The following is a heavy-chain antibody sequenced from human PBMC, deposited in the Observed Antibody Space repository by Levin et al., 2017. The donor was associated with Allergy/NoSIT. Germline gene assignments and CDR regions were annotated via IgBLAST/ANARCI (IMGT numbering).Heavy chain of an antibody. J-gene: IGHJ4*02. D-gene: IGHD6-13*01. CDR2: INAGNGNT. CDR3: ARDLGIAAAGYLDY. V-gene: IGHV1-3*01. CDR1: GYTFTSYA. Sequence: PAASVKVSCKASGYTFTSYAIHWVRQAPGQRLEWMGWINAGNGNTKYSQNFQDRVTITRDTSASTAYMELSSLRSEDTAVYYCARDLGIAAAGYLDYWGQGTLVTVSS.